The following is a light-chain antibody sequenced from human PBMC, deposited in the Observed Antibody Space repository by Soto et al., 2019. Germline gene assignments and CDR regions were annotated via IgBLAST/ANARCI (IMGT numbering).Light chain of an antibody. CDR2: DVS. CDR1: SSDVGGYSY. Sequence: QSALTQPRSVSGSPGHSVTISCTGTSSDVGGYSYVSWYQQHPGKAPKLLISDVSKRPSGVPDRFSGSKFGNTASLTISGLQAEDEADYYCQSFDRSLSGYVFGSGTKVTVL. CDR3: QSFDRSLSGYV. J-gene: IGLJ1*01. V-gene: IGLV2-11*01.